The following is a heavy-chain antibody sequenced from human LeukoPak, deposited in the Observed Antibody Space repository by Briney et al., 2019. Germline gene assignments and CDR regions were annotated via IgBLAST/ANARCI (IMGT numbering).Heavy chain of an antibody. CDR1: GFTFSSYG. V-gene: IGHV3-30*18. CDR3: AKPNVLRYFDWLWGAFDI. D-gene: IGHD3-9*01. CDR2: ISYDGSNK. Sequence: GGSLRLSCAASGFTFSSYGMHWVRQAPGKGLEWVAVISYDGSNKYYADSVKGRFTISRDNSKNTLYLQMNSLRAEDTAVYYCAKPNVLRYFDWLWGAFDIWGQGTMVTVSS. J-gene: IGHJ3*02.